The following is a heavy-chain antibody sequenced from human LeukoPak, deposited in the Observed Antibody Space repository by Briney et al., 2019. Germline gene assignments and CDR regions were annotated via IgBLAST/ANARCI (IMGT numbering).Heavy chain of an antibody. V-gene: IGHV3-30-3*01. D-gene: IGHD3-22*01. Sequence: GGSLRLSCAASGFTFSSYAMHWVRQAPGKGLEWVAVISYDGSNKKYADSVKGRFTISRDNSKNTLYQQMNSLRVEDTAVYYCARDYDSSGYSDYWGQGTLVTVSS. CDR2: ISYDGSNK. CDR3: ARDYDSSGYSDY. CDR1: GFTFSSYA. J-gene: IGHJ4*02.